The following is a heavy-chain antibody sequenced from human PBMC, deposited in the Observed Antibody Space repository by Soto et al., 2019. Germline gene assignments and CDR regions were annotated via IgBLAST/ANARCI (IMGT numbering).Heavy chain of an antibody. CDR3: ATYYYGSARYFDY. Sequence: SETLSLTCAVYGGSFSGYYWSWIRQPPGKGLEWIGEINHSGSTNYNPSLKSRVTISVDTSKNQSSLKLSSVTAADTAVYYCATYYYGSARYFDYWGQGTLVTVSS. D-gene: IGHD3-10*01. J-gene: IGHJ4*02. V-gene: IGHV4-34*01. CDR1: GGSFSGYY. CDR2: INHSGST.